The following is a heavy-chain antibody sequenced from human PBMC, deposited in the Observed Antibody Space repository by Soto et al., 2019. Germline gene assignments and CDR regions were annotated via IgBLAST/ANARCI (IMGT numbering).Heavy chain of an antibody. CDR2: IYYSGST. CDR3: ARVGDDFWSGHYPSGWFDP. CDR1: GGSISSGDYY. Sequence: PSETLSLTCTVSGGSISSGDYYWSWIRQPPGKGLEWIGYIYYSGSTYYNPSLKSRVTISVDTSKNQFSLKLSSVTAADTAVYYCARVGDDFWSGHYPSGWFDPWGQGTLVTVSS. V-gene: IGHV4-30-4*01. D-gene: IGHD3-3*01. J-gene: IGHJ5*02.